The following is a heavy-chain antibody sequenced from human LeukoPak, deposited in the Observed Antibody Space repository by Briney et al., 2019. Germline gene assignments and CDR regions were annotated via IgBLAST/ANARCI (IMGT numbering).Heavy chain of an antibody. Sequence: GGSLRLSCAASGFTFSSYGMHWVRQAPGKGLEWVAVISYDGSNKYYADSVKGRLTISRDNSKNTLYLQMNSLRAEDTAVYYCAKDSGGSSKPLYYYYYMDVWGKGTTVTISS. V-gene: IGHV3-30*18. CDR1: GFTFSSYG. D-gene: IGHD6-6*01. J-gene: IGHJ6*03. CDR3: AKDSGGSSKPLYYYYYMDV. CDR2: ISYDGSNK.